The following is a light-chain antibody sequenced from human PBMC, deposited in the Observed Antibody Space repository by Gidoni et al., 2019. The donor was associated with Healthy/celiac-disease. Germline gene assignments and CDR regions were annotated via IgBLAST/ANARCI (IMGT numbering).Light chain of an antibody. CDR2: AAS. V-gene: IGKV1-27*01. CDR1: QCISNY. CDR3: QKYNRASKT. Sequence: DIQMTQSPSSLSASVGDRVTITCRASQCISNYLAWYQQKPGKVPKLLIYAASTLQSGVPSRFSGSGSGTDVTRTSSSLQPEDVATEYCQKYNRASKTFGQGTKVEIK. J-gene: IGKJ1*01.